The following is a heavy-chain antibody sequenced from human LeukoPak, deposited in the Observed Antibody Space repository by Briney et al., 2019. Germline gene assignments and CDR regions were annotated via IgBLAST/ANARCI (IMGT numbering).Heavy chain of an antibody. V-gene: IGHV3-23*01. J-gene: IGHJ6*03. CDR3: AKDHTPAPLGLVGAIDMDV. Sequence: PGGSLRLSCAASGFTFSSYAMSWVRQAPGKGLEWVSAISGSGGSTYYADSVKGRFTISRDNSKNTLYLQMNSLRAEDTAVYYCAKDHTPAPLGLVGAIDMDVWGKGTTVTVSS. CDR1: GFTFSSYA. D-gene: IGHD1-26*01. CDR2: ISGSGGST.